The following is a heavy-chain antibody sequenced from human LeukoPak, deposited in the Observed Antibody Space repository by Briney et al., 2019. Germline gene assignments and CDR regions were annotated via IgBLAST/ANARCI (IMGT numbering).Heavy chain of an antibody. CDR1: GFTFDDYA. D-gene: IGHD3-10*01. J-gene: IGHJ5*02. CDR3: AKGSITMVRGAPNWFDP. Sequence: PGRSLRLSCAASGFTFDDYAMHWVRQAPGKGLEWVSGISWNSGSIGYADSVKGRFTISRDNAKNSLYLQMNSLRAEDTALYYCAKGSITMVRGAPNWFDPWGQGTLVTVSS. V-gene: IGHV3-9*01. CDR2: ISWNSGSI.